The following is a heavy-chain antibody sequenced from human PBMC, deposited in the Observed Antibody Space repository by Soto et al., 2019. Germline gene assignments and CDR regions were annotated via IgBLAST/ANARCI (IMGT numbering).Heavy chain of an antibody. V-gene: IGHV4-61*03. D-gene: IGHD6-19*01. J-gene: IGHJ6*02. CDR2: IYSSGIP. CDR3: ARGFSSVSMDA. Sequence: PSDTLSLTCTVSGDSVSSGVYYWSWIRQPPGKVLEWIGYIYSSGIPNYNPSLKSRVTISRDTPKKHISLKVASVNAAETAGYYCARGFSSVSMDAWGQGTTVTVSS. CDR1: GDSVSSGVYY.